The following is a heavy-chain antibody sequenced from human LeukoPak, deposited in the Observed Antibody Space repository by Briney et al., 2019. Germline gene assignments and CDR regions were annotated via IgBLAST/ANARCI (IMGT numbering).Heavy chain of an antibody. J-gene: IGHJ5*02. CDR2: INPNSGGT. CDR3: AREGPIVGATHLVHH. CDR1: GYTFTDYY. Sequence: ASVTVSCKAYGYTFTDYYMHWVRQAPGQGLEWMGWINPNSGGTNYAQKFQGRVTMTRDTSISTAYMELSRLRSDDTAVYYCAREGPIVGATHLVHHWGEGTLVTVSS. D-gene: IGHD1-26*01. V-gene: IGHV1-2*02.